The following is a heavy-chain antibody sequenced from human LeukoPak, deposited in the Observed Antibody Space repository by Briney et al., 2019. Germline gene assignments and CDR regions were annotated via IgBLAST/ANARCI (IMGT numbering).Heavy chain of an antibody. CDR2: ISGSDDST. Sequence: SGGSLRLSCAASGFTFSSYAMTWVRQAPGKGLEWLSVISGSDDSTYYADSVKGRFTISRDNSKNTLYLQMSNLRGEDTAVYYCAKGEQQLVIGNGMDVWGQGTTVTVSS. CDR3: AKGEQQLVIGNGMDV. V-gene: IGHV3-23*01. J-gene: IGHJ6*02. D-gene: IGHD6-13*01. CDR1: GFTFSSYA.